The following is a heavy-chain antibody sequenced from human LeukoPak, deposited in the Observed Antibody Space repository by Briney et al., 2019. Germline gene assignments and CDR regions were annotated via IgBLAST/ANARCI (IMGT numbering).Heavy chain of an antibody. CDR3: AKDREQLVREGYYMDV. D-gene: IGHD6-13*01. V-gene: IGHV3-30*18. CDR1: GFTFHSYW. J-gene: IGHJ6*03. Sequence: GGSLRLSCAASGFTFHSYWMHWVRQAPGKGLEWVAIISYDGSNKYYADSVKGRFTISRDNSKNTLYLQMNSLRAEDTAVYYCAKDREQLVREGYYMDVWGKGTTVTVSS. CDR2: ISYDGSNK.